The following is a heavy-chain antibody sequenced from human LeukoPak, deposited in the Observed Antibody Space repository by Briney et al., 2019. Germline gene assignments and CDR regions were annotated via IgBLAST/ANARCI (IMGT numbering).Heavy chain of an antibody. CDR2: ISSSSSTR. V-gene: IGHV3-48*02. CDR3: ARVGPLWFGELFTPLPYYYYYGMDV. Sequence: GGSLRLSCAASGFTFSSYSMNWVRQAPGKGLEWVSYISSSSSTRYYADSVKGRFTISRDNAKNSLYLQMNSLRDEDTAVYYCARVGPLWFGELFTPLPYYYYYGMDVWGQGTTVTVSS. CDR1: GFTFSSYS. D-gene: IGHD3-10*01. J-gene: IGHJ6*02.